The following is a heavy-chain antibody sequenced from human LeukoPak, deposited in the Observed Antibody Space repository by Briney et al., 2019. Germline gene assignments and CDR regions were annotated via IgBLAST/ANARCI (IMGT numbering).Heavy chain of an antibody. V-gene: IGHV4-34*01. J-gene: IGHJ4*02. CDR2: INHSGST. D-gene: IGHD3-22*01. CDR1: GGSFSGYY. CDR3: ARDPRSKYYYDSSGYGGDY. Sequence: SETLSLTCAVYGGSFSGYYWSWIRQPPGKGLEWIGEINHSGSTNYNPSLKSRVTISVDTSKNQFSLKLSSVTAADTAVYYCARDPRSKYYYDSSGYGGDYWGQGTLVTVSS.